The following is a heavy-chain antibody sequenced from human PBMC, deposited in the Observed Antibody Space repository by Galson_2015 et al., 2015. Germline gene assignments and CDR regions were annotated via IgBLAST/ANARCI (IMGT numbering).Heavy chain of an antibody. Sequence: LSLTCAVSGGSISSRNWWSWVRQPPGKGLEWIGEIYHSGSTNYNPSLKSRVTISVDKSKNQFSLRLTSVTAADTAVYYCAAGPIAVSGTPDYWSQGTLVTVSS. J-gene: IGHJ4*02. CDR1: GGSISSRNW. CDR2: IYHSGST. V-gene: IGHV4-4*02. D-gene: IGHD6-19*01. CDR3: AAGPIAVSGTPDY.